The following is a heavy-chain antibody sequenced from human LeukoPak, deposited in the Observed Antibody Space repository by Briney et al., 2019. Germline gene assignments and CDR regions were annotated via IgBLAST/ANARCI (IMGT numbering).Heavy chain of an antibody. D-gene: IGHD2-15*01. V-gene: IGHV3-23*01. Sequence: GGSLRLSCTASGFTFSNYAMSWVRQAPGKGLEWVSTISGSDGSAYYADSVKGRFTISRDNSKNTLYLQMNSLRVEDTAIYYCAKGRGYCTGGSCYSDYWGQGTLVTVSS. CDR2: ISGSDGSA. CDR3: AKGRGYCTGGSCYSDY. CDR1: GFTFSNYA. J-gene: IGHJ4*02.